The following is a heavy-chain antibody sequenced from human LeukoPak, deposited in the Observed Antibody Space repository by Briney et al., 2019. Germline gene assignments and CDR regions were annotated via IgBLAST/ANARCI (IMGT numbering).Heavy chain of an antibody. J-gene: IGHJ2*01. CDR3: ARGRSSGYFDL. Sequence: GGSLRLSCAASGLSVSSSYMSWVRQVPGKGPEWVAVIYSGGSSQSAESVKGRFSIARDNSKNTLYLQMNSLRDEDTAVFYCARGRSSGYFDLWGRGTQVTVSS. V-gene: IGHV3-53*01. CDR2: IYSGGSS. CDR1: GLSVSSSY. D-gene: IGHD3-10*01.